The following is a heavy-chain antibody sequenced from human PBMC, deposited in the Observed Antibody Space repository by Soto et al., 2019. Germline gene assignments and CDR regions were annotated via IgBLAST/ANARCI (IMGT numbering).Heavy chain of an antibody. CDR3: ASVVDNYPSVDY. J-gene: IGHJ4*02. CDR2: IYYSGST. Sequence: SETLSLTCTVSGGSISSSSYYWGWIRQPPGKGLEWIGSIYYSGSTYYNPSLKSRVTISVDTSKNQFSLKLSSVTAADTAVYYCASVVDNYPSVDYWGQGTLVTVSS. V-gene: IGHV4-39*01. D-gene: IGHD2-15*01. CDR1: GGSISSSSYY.